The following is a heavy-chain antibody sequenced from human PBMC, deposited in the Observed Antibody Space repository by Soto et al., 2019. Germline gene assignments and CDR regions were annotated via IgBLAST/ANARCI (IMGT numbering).Heavy chain of an antibody. Sequence: PGGSLRLSCAASGFTFSSYSMNWVRQAPGKGLEWVSSISSSSYIYYADSVKGRFTISRDNAKNSLYLQMNSLRAEDTAVYYCARDLGYYDSSGRRSAFDIWGQGTMVTVSS. CDR2: ISSSSYI. CDR3: ARDLGYYDSSGRRSAFDI. V-gene: IGHV3-21*01. CDR1: GFTFSSYS. D-gene: IGHD3-22*01. J-gene: IGHJ3*02.